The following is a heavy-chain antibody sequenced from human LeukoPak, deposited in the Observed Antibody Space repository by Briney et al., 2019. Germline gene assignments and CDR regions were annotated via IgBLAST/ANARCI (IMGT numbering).Heavy chain of an antibody. Sequence: GGSLRLSCVVSGFTFSSYAMSWVRQAPGKGLEWVSAISGCGGWTLYADSVKGRFTISRDSSKNMLYLQMNSLRAEDTAVYYCASRSESGYTPFDYWGQGTLVIVSS. CDR2: ISGCGGWT. D-gene: IGHD3-3*01. CDR3: ASRSESGYTPFDY. J-gene: IGHJ4*02. V-gene: IGHV3-23*01. CDR1: GFTFSSYA.